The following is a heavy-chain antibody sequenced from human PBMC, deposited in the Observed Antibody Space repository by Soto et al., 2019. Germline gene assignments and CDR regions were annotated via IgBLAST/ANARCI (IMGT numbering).Heavy chain of an antibody. CDR2: IRSGGNT. D-gene: IGHD5-18*01. Sequence: GGSLRLSCAASGFTVSTDWMYWVRQAPGKGLEWVSVIRSGGNTYYADSVEGRFTISRDNSKNTAHLQMNSLKTEDTAVYYCASDTARVYYGLDVWGLGTTVTVSS. CDR1: GFTVSTDW. V-gene: IGHV3-66*01. CDR3: ASDTARVYYGLDV. J-gene: IGHJ6*02.